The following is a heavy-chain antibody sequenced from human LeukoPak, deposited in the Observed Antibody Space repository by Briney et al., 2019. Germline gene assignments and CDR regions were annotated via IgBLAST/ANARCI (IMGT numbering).Heavy chain of an antibody. Sequence: QSGGSLRLSCAASGFTFSSYAMSWVRQAPGKGLEWVSAISGSGGSTYYADSVKGRFTISRDNSKNTLYLQMNSLRAEDTAVYYCAKDGRLGEFRQDYWGQGTLVTVSS. CDR1: GFTFSSYA. D-gene: IGHD3-16*01. CDR3: AKDGRLGEFRQDY. J-gene: IGHJ4*02. V-gene: IGHV3-23*01. CDR2: ISGSGGST.